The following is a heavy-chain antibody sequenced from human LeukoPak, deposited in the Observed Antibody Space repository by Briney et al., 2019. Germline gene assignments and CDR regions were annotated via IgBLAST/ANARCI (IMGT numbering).Heavy chain of an antibody. CDR1: GFTFDDYG. CDR2: INWNGGST. V-gene: IGHV3-20*04. J-gene: IGHJ4*02. D-gene: IGHD3-10*01. CDR3: ATGPIRWFGELYYFDY. Sequence: GGSLRLSCAASGFTFDDYGMSWVRQAPGKGLEWVSGINWNGGSTGYADSVKGRFTISRDNAKNSLYLQMNSLRAEDTALYYCATGPIRWFGELYYFDYWGQGTLVTVSS.